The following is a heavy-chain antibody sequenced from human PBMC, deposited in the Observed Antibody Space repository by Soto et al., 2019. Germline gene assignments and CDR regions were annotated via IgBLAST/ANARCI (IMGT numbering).Heavy chain of an antibody. V-gene: IGHV4-30-2*01. CDR2: IYHSGST. Sequence: SETLSLTCTVSGGSISSGGYSWSWIRQPPGKGLEWIGYIYHSGSTYYNPSLKSRVTISVDRSKNQFSLKLSSVTAADTAVYCCARAMVKIDYGDPETLVTVSS. D-gene: IGHD5-18*01. CDR3: ARAMVKIDY. CDR1: GGSISSGGYS. J-gene: IGHJ4*01.